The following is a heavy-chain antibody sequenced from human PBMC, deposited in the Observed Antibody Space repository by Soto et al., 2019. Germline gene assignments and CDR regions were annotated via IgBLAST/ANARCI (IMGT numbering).Heavy chain of an antibody. V-gene: IGHV3-33*01. CDR1: GFTFSSYG. CDR2: IWYDGSNK. D-gene: IGHD2-2*01. Sequence: VLLSCAASGFTFSSYGMHWVRQAPGKGLEWVAVIWYDGSNKYYADSVKGRFTISRDNSKNTLYLQMNSLRAEDTAVYYCARVPTPAAMENYYYYMDVWGKGTTVTVSS. J-gene: IGHJ6*03. CDR3: ARVPTPAAMENYYYYMDV.